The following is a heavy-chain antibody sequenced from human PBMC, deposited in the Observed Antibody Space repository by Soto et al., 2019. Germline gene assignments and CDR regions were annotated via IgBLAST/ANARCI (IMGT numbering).Heavy chain of an antibody. V-gene: IGHV1-8*01. D-gene: IGHD3-10*01. Sequence: ASVKVSCKASGYTFTNYDINWVRQATGQGLEWMGWISPNSGNTGYTQKLQGRVTMTRNTSISTAYMELSSLRSEDTAVYYCARYSMGSGSDYHHGMDVWGQGTTVTVSS. CDR2: ISPNSGNT. CDR3: ARYSMGSGSDYHHGMDV. CDR1: GYTFTNYD. J-gene: IGHJ6*02.